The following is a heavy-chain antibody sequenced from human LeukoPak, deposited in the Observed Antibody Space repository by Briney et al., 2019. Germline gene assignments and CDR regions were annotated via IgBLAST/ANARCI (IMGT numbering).Heavy chain of an antibody. V-gene: IGHV1-2*02. CDR2: INPNSGGT. Sequence: ASVKVSCKASGYTFTGYYMHWVRQAPGQGLEWMGWINPNSGGTNYAQKFQGRVTMTRDTSISTAYMELSRLRSEDTAVYYCARGQSGYDDLGYYYYYMDVWGKGTTVTVSS. D-gene: IGHD5-12*01. CDR1: GYTFTGYY. J-gene: IGHJ6*03. CDR3: ARGQSGYDDLGYYYYYMDV.